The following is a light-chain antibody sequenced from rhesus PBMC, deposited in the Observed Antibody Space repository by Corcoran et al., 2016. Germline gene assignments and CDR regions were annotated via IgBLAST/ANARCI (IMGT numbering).Light chain of an antibody. CDR1: QTIRPH. CDR2: GAS. V-gene: IGKV3-24*01. J-gene: IGKJ2*01. Sequence: EIVMTQSPTTLPSSPGERATPSCRASQTIRPHVAWYQQRPGQAPRLLIVGASSRAIGIPDRFGGGGSGTEFTPTNSSLEPEDVGIYFCLQSSNWPSFGQGTKVEIK. CDR3: LQSSNWPS.